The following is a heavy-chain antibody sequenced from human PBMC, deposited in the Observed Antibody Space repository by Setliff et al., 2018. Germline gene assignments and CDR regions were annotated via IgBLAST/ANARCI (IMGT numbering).Heavy chain of an antibody. CDR1: GYTFTSYD. J-gene: IGHJ4*02. CDR2: MNPNSGNT. Sequence: VASVKVSCKASGYTFTSYDINWVRQATGQGLEWMGWMNPNSGNTGYAQKFQGRVTMTRNTSISTAYMELSSLRSEDTAVYYCATEKFPGDWGDYWGQGTLVTVSS. V-gene: IGHV1-8*01. CDR3: ATEKFPGDWGDY. D-gene: IGHD2-21*01.